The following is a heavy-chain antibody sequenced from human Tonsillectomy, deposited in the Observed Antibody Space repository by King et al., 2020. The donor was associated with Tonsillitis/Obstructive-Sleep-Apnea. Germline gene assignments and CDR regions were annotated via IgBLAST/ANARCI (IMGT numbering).Heavy chain of an antibody. V-gene: IGHV3-11*05. CDR2: ISSGGYYT. Sequence: VQLVESGGGLVKPGGSLRLSCAASGFSFSDYYMSWIRQAPGKGLEWVSYISSGGYYTDYADSVRGQFTISRDNAKNSLFLQMNSLRAEDTAVYYCAREVGHGSGTVPDYWGQGTLVTVSS. CDR3: AREVGHGSGTVPDY. CDR1: GFSFSDYY. J-gene: IGHJ4*02. D-gene: IGHD3-10*01.